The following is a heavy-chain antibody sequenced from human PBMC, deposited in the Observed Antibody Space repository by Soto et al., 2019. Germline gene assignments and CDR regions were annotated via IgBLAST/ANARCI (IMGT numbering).Heavy chain of an antibody. CDR1: GFTVSSNY. Sequence: EVQLVESGGGLVQPGGSLRLSCAASGFTVSSNYMSWVRQAPGKGLEWVSVIYSGGSTYYADSVKGRFTISRDNSKNTLYLQMNSLSAEDTAVYYCARGPASSSWYAFDIWGQGTMVTVSS. CDR2: IYSGGST. CDR3: ARGPASSSWYAFDI. J-gene: IGHJ3*02. D-gene: IGHD6-13*01. V-gene: IGHV3-66*01.